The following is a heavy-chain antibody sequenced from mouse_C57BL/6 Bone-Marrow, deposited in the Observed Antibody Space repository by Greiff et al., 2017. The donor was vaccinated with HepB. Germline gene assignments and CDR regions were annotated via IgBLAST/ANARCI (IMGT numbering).Heavy chain of an antibody. V-gene: IGHV14-2*01. CDR1: GFNIKDYY. CDR2: IDPEDGET. CDR3: ASPLYSNYVYYAMDY. D-gene: IGHD2-5*01. Sequence: VQLQQSGAELVKPGASVKLSCTASGFNIKDYYMHWVKQRTEQGLEWVGRIDPEDGETKYAPKFQGKATITADTSSNTAYLQLSSLTSEDTAVYYCASPLYSNYVYYAMDYWGQGTSVTVSS. J-gene: IGHJ4*01.